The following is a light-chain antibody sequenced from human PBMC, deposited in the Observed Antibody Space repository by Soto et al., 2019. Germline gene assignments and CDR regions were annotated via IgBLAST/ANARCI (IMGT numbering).Light chain of an antibody. CDR3: QQYHRYST. V-gene: IGKV1-5*01. CDR2: DVS. J-gene: IGKJ1*01. Sequence: DIQMTQSPSSLSASVGDRFAITCRASQSINAWLAWYQQKPGKAPKLLIYDVSTLDSGVPSRFSGSASGTEFTLTISSLESDDFATYYCQQYHRYSTFGQGTKVDI. CDR1: QSINAW.